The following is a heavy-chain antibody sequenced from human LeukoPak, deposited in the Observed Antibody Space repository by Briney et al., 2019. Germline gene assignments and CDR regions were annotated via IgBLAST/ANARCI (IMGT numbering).Heavy chain of an antibody. J-gene: IGHJ6*02. D-gene: IGHD6-13*01. CDR3: ARDRVAAAGYYYYGMDV. V-gene: IGHV4-34*01. Sequence: PSETLSLTCAVYGGSFSGYYWSWIRQPPGKGLEWIGEINHSGSTNYNPSLKSRVTISVDTSKNQFSLKLSSVTAADTAVYYCARDRVAAAGYYYYGMDVWGQGTTVTVSS. CDR1: GGSFSGYY. CDR2: INHSGST.